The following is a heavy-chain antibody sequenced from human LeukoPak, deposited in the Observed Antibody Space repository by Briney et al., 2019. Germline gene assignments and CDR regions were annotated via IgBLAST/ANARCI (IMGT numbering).Heavy chain of an antibody. V-gene: IGHV4-4*02. CDR2: IYHSGST. J-gene: IGHJ4*02. D-gene: IGHD6-13*01. Sequence: PSETLSLTCAVSGGSISSSNWWSWVRQPPGKGLEWIGEIYHSGSTNYNPSLKSRVTISVDKSRNQFSLKLSSVTAADTAVYYCVRSEAGTGYFDYWGQGTLVTVSS. CDR3: VRSEAGTGYFDY. CDR1: GGSISSSNW.